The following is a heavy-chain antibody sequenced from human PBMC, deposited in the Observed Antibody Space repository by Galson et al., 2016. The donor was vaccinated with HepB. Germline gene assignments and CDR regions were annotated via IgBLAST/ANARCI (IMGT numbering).Heavy chain of an antibody. CDR1: GGSVSSNFFY. D-gene: IGHD6-19*01. V-gene: IGHV4-39*01. CDR2: IHSSGRN. Sequence: SETLSLTCTVSGGSVSSNFFYWVWIRQPPGKGPEWIGSIHSSGRNYYNPSLKSRVTISVDTSKNQFSLKLSSVTAAETAVYYCARQSSGYSSGWEYYYYLYGVDVWGQGTTVTVSS. J-gene: IGHJ6*02. CDR3: ARQSSGYSSGWEYYYYLYGVDV.